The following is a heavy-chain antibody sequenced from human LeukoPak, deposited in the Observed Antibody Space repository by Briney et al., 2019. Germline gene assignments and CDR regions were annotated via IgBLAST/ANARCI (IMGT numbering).Heavy chain of an antibody. Sequence: PSETLSLTCSVYGGSFSGYYWSWIRQPPGKGLDWIGEINHIGSTDYNPSLKSRVTISVDTSKNQFSLQLSSVTAAHTAVYYCAGGHVDTAMVTYFDYWGQGTLVTVSS. CDR1: GGSFSGYY. J-gene: IGHJ4*02. CDR2: INHIGST. CDR3: AGGHVDTAMVTYFDY. V-gene: IGHV4-34*01. D-gene: IGHD5-18*01.